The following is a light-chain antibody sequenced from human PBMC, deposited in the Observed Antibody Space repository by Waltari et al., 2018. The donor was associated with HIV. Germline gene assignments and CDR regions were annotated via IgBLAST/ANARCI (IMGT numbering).Light chain of an antibody. CDR2: AAS. V-gene: IGKV1-9*01. Sequence: DIQLTQSPSFLSASVGDRVTITCRASQGIATYLAWYQQKPERPPKLLIYAASTLQSGVPSRFSGSGSGTEFTLTVSSLQPEDSATYYCQQLNGYPTFGQGTKVEIK. CDR3: QQLNGYPT. CDR1: QGIATY. J-gene: IGKJ1*01.